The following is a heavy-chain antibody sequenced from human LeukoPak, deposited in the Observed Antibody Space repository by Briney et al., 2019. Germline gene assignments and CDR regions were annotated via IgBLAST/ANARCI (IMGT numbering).Heavy chain of an antibody. V-gene: IGHV4-30-4*01. CDR3: ASVITSWSMVRGVVRGGIYDP. Sequence: SETLSLTCTVSGGSISSGDYYWSWIRQPPGKGLEWIGYIYYSGSTYYNPSLKSRVTISVDTSKNQFSLKLSSVTAADTAVYYCASVITSWSMVRGVVRGGIYDPWGQGTLVTVSS. D-gene: IGHD3-10*01. J-gene: IGHJ5*02. CDR2: IYYSGST. CDR1: GGSISSGDYY.